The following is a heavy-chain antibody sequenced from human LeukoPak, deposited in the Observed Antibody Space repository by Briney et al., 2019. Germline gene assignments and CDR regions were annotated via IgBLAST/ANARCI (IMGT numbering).Heavy chain of an antibody. Sequence: PGGSLRLPCAASGFIFTTYAMIWVRQAPGKGLEWVSTISGGGGSTFYADSVKGRFTIFRVNSKNTLYLQMNSLRAEDTAIYYCAKDMSDYTNFPDVWGQGTTVTVSS. CDR1: GFIFTTYA. D-gene: IGHD4-11*01. CDR2: ISGGGGST. V-gene: IGHV3-23*01. J-gene: IGHJ6*02. CDR3: AKDMSDYTNFPDV.